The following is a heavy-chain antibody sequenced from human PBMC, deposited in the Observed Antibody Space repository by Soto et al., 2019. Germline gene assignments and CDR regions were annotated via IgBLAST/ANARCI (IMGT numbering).Heavy chain of an antibody. V-gene: IGHV3-30*18. Sequence: GGSLRLSCAASGFTFSSYAMSWVRQAPGKGLEWVAVISYDGSNKYYADSVKGRFTISRDNSKNTLYLQMNSLRAEDTAVYYCAKDVAYYDSWTGKYYFVSRGQGTLVTVS. CDR2: ISYDGSNK. CDR1: GFTFSSYA. D-gene: IGHD3-3*01. CDR3: AKDVAYYDSWTGKYYFVS. J-gene: IGHJ4*02.